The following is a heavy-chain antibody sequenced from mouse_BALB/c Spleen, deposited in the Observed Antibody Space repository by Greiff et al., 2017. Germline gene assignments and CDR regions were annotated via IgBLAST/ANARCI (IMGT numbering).Heavy chain of an antibody. V-gene: IGHV5-12-1*01. Sequence: DVQLVESGGGLVKPGGSLKLSCAASGFAFSSYDMSWVRQAPGKRLEWVAYISSGGGSTYYPDTVTGRFTISSDNAKNTLYLQMSSLKSEDTAMEYGARSGSRNGYFDVWGEGTTVTVSS. J-gene: IGHJ1*01. CDR2: ISSGGGST. CDR3: ARSGSRNGYFDV. CDR1: GFAFSSYD. D-gene: IGHD1-1*01.